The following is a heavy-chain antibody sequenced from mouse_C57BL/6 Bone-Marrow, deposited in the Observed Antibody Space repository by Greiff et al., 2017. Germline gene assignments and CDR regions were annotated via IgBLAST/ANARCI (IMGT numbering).Heavy chain of an antibody. Sequence: QVQLKESGAELVKPGASVKLSCKASGYTFTSYWMHWVKQRPGQGLEWIGMIPPNSGSTNYNEKFKSKATLTGDKSSSTANMQLSSLTSEDSAVYYCARAQGYFDYWGQGTTRTVSS. CDR3: ARAQGYFDY. CDR1: GYTFTSYW. V-gene: IGHV1-64*01. J-gene: IGHJ2*01. CDR2: IPPNSGST.